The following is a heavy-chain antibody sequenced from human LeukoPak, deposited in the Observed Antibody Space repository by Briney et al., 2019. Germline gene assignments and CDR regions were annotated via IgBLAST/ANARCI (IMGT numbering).Heavy chain of an antibody. V-gene: IGHV5-51*01. D-gene: IGHD3-10*01. J-gene: IGHJ1*01. CDR3: ATYAGTSSKYFHH. Sequence: GESLKISCKCSGYSFTNNWIGWVRQMPGKGLEWMGIILPGDPDTRYSPSFQGQVTISADKSINTAYVQWSSLKASDTAMYYCATYAGTSSKYFHHWGQGTLVTVSS. CDR2: ILPGDPDT. CDR1: GYSFTNNW.